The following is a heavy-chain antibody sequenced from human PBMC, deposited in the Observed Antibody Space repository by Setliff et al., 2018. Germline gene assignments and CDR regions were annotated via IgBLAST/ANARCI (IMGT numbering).Heavy chain of an antibody. CDR3: ARQQVPQWPPHYFDY. CDR2: MYYSGGT. D-gene: IGHD6-19*01. V-gene: IGHV4-39*01. Sequence: SETLSLTCTVSGGSISSSRYFWGWIRQPPGKGLEWIGSMYYSGGTYYNPSLKSLVTVSVDTYKNQFSLKLSPVTAADTAVYYCARQQVPQWPPHYFDYWGQGTLVTVSS. J-gene: IGHJ4*02. CDR1: GGSISSSRYF.